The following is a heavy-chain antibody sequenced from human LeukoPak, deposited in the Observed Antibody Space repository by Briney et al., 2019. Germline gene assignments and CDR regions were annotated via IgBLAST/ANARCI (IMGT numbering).Heavy chain of an antibody. V-gene: IGHV4-61*02. CDR3: ARELVAASHFFDY. CDR1: GGSISGGSYY. D-gene: IGHD2-15*01. J-gene: IGHJ4*02. CDR2: IYTSGNT. Sequence: PSETLSLTCTVSGGSISGGSYYWGWIRQPAGKGLEWIGRIYTSGNTNYNPSLKSRVTISVDTSTNQFSLKLSSVTATDTAVYYCARELVAASHFFDYWGQGTLVTVSS.